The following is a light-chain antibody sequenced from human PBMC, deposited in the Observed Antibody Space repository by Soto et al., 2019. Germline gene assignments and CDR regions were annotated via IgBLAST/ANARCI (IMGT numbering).Light chain of an antibody. CDR1: QSVSSSY. J-gene: IGKJ1*01. V-gene: IGKV3-20*01. CDR3: QQYGSSPRT. Sequence: EIVLTQSPGTLSLSPGERATLSCRASQSVSSSYLAWYQQRPGQAPRLLIYDASRRATGIPDRFSGSGSGTDFTLTISRLEPVDFAVYYCQQYGSSPRTFGQGTKVEIK. CDR2: DAS.